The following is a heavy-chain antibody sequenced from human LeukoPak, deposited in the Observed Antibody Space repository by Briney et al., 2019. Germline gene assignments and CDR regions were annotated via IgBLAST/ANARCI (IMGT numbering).Heavy chain of an antibody. V-gene: IGHV1-18*01. J-gene: IGHJ4*02. CDR1: GYIFTSYD. CDR3: ARVQPHRIYYDDSDYPTRNDY. CDR2: ISVYNGNT. D-gene: IGHD3-22*01. Sequence: AAVKVSCKASGYIFTSYDISWVRQAPRQGLEWMGWISVYNGNTNYVQKFQDRVTMTTDTSASTAYMELRSLRSDDTAVYYCARVQPHRIYYDDSDYPTRNDYWGQGTLVTVSS.